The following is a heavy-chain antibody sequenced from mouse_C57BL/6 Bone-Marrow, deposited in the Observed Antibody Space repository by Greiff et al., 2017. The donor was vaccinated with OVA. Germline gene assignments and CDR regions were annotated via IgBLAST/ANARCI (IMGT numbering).Heavy chain of an antibody. J-gene: IGHJ3*01. CDR2: IYPGNSDT. CDR3: TRVSITVQDNGIGGVRSWFAY. D-gene: IGHD1-1*01. CDR1: GYTFTSYW. V-gene: IGHV1-5*01. Sequence: EVQLQQSGTVLARPGASVKMSCKTSGYTFTSYWMHWVNQRPGQGLEWIGAIYPGNSDTSYNQKFKGKAKLTAVTSASTAYMELSSLTNEDSAVYYCTRVSITVQDNGIGGVRSWFAYWGQGTLVTVSA.